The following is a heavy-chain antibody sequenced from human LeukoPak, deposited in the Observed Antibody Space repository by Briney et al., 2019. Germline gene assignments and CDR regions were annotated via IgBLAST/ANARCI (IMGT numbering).Heavy chain of an antibody. CDR2: ISWNSGSI. CDR3: AKDTEYCGGDCYSGDGMDV. CDR1: GFTFDDYA. V-gene: IGHV3-9*01. Sequence: GRSLRLSCAASGFTFDDYAMHWVRQAPGKGLEWVSGISWNSGSIGYADSVKGRFIISRDNAKNSPYLQMNSLRAEDTALYYCAKDTEYCGGDCYSGDGMDVWGQGTTVTVSS. J-gene: IGHJ6*02. D-gene: IGHD2-21*02.